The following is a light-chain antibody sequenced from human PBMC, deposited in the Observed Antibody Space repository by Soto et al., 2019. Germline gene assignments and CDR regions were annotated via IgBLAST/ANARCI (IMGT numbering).Light chain of an antibody. V-gene: IGLV1-44*01. CDR3: AAWDDSLNGVV. Sequence: QSVLTQPPSASGTPGQRVTISCSGSSSNIGSNTLNWYQQLPGPAPKLLFYSNNQRPSGVPDRFSGSKSGTSASLAISGLESEDEADYYWAAWDDSLNGVVFGGGTTLTVL. CDR2: SNN. CDR1: SSNIGSNT. J-gene: IGLJ2*01.